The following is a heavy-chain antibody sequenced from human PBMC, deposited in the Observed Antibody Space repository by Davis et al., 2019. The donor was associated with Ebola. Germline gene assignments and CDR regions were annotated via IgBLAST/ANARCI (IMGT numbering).Heavy chain of an antibody. CDR1: GFSFSSYA. CDR3: AKGGGLIAAASFS. Sequence: GGSLTLSCAASGFSFSSYAMSCVRHAPGHGLEWVSAISVSGGSTYYADSVQGRLTISRDNSKNTLYLQMNSLRAEDTGVYYCAKGGGLIAAASFSWGQGTLVTVSS. CDR2: ISVSGGST. D-gene: IGHD6-13*01. J-gene: IGHJ4*02. V-gene: IGHV3-23*01.